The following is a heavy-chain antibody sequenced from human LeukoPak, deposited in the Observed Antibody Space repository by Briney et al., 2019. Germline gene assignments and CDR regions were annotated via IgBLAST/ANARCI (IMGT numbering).Heavy chain of an antibody. V-gene: IGHV3-23*01. Sequence: GGSLRLSCAASGFTFSSHAMSWVRQAPGKGLEWVSAISGSGGDTYYADSVKGRFTISRDNSKNTLYVQMNSLGAEDTAVYYCAKGPNDSSNYLFEYWGQGTLVTVSS. CDR1: GFTFSSHA. CDR2: ISGSGGDT. D-gene: IGHD4-11*01. CDR3: AKGPNDSSNYLFEY. J-gene: IGHJ4*02.